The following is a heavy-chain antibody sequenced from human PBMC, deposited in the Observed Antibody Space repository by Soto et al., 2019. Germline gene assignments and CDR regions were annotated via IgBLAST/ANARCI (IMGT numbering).Heavy chain of an antibody. J-gene: IGHJ4*02. CDR2: ISGSGNTI. Sequence: EVQLVESGGGLVQPGGSLRLSCAAPGFTFSSYSMTWVRQAPGKGLEWVSYISGSGNTIYYADSVKGRFTISRDNAKNSLYLQMNSLRAGDTAVYYCARRVSAETPPDYWGQGTLVTVSS. D-gene: IGHD6-25*01. CDR3: ARRVSAETPPDY. CDR1: GFTFSSYS. V-gene: IGHV3-48*01.